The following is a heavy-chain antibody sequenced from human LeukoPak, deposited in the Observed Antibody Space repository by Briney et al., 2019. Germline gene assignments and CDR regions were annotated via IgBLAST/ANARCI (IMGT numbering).Heavy chain of an antibody. D-gene: IGHD5-18*01. V-gene: IGHV4-38-2*02. Sequence: SETLSLTCTVSGYSISSGYYWGWIRQPPGKGLEGIGSIYHSGSTYYNPSLKSRVTISVDTSKNQFSLKLSSVTAADTAVYYCVGASMVTGYYFDYWGQGTLVTVSS. CDR3: VGASMVTGYYFDY. CDR2: IYHSGST. J-gene: IGHJ4*02. CDR1: GYSISSGYY.